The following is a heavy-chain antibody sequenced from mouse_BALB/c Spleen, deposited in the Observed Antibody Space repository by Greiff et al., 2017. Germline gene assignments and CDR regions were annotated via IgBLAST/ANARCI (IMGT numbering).Heavy chain of an antibody. D-gene: IGHD2-14*01. CDR2: INSNGGST. J-gene: IGHJ4*01. CDR1: GFTFSSYG. V-gene: IGHV5-6-3*01. CDR3: ARVCYRYEDYAMDY. Sequence: EVQLVESGGGLVQPGGSLKLSCAASGFTFSSYGMSWVRQTPDKRLELVATINSNGGSTYYPDSVKGRFTISRDNAKNTLYLQMSSLKSEDTAMYYCARVCYRYEDYAMDYWGQGTSVTVSS.